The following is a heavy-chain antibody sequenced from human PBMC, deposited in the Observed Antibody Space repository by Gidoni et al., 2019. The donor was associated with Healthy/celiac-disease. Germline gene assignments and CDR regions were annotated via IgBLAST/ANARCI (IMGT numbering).Heavy chain of an antibody. V-gene: IGHV3-64D*09. Sequence: EVQLVESGGGLVQPGGSLRLSCSASGFAFGSSAMHWVRQAPGKGLEYVSAISSNGCSTYYADSVKVRFTISRDNSKNTLYLQMSSLRAEDTAVYYCVKDRGYYDSSGYYYFDYWGQGTLVTVSS. CDR1: GFAFGSSA. D-gene: IGHD3-22*01. CDR3: VKDRGYYDSSGYYYFDY. J-gene: IGHJ4*02. CDR2: ISSNGCST.